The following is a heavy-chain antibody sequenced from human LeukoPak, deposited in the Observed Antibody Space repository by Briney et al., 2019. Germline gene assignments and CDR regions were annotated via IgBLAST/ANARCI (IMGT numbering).Heavy chain of an antibody. J-gene: IGHJ4*02. CDR3: AKGGGSSTSARSDY. CDR2: ISGSGGST. V-gene: IGHV3-23*01. D-gene: IGHD2-2*01. CDR1: GFTFSSYA. Sequence: GGSLRLSCAASGFTFSSYAMSWVRQAPGKGLEWVSAISGSGGSTYYADSVKGRFTITRDNSKNTLYLQMNSLRAEDTAVYYCAKGGGSSTSARSDYWGQGTLVTVSS.